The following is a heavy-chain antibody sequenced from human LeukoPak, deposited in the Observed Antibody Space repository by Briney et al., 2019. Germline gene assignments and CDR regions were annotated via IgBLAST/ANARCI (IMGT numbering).Heavy chain of an antibody. CDR1: GFTVSSNY. Sequence: GGSLRLSCAASGFTVSSNYMTWVRQAPGKGLEWVSSISSSSNYIYYPDSMKGRFTISRDNAKNSLYLQMNSLRAEDTAVYYCARGSSIFDYWGQGTLVTVSS. D-gene: IGHD2/OR15-2a*01. V-gene: IGHV3-21*01. J-gene: IGHJ4*02. CDR2: ISSSSNYI. CDR3: ARGSSIFDY.